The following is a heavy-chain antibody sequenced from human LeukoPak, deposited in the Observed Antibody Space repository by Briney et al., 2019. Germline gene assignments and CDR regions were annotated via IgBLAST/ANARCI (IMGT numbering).Heavy chain of an antibody. CDR1: GFTFSNYW. CDR3: ARQPLFPHRFDP. V-gene: IGHV3-7*04. CDR2: IKHDGGEK. J-gene: IGHJ5*02. Sequence: QPGRSLRLSCAASGFTFSNYWMTWVRQAPGKGLEWVANIKHDGGEKYYVDSVKGRFTISRDNAKNSLYLQMNSLRAEDTAVYYCARQPLFPHRFDPWGQGTLVTVSS.